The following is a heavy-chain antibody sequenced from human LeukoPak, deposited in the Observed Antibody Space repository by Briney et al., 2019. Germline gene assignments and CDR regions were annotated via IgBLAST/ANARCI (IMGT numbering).Heavy chain of an antibody. CDR3: AREIFNGFDI. Sequence: GGSLRLSCAASGFTFRSYAMTWVRQSPGKGLEWVSAISGGGGSTYYAYYTDSVKGRFTISRDNSKNTLFLQMNSLRAEDTAVYYCAREIFNGFDIWGQGTMVTVSS. CDR1: GFTFRSYA. V-gene: IGHV3-23*01. J-gene: IGHJ3*02. CDR2: ISGGGGST.